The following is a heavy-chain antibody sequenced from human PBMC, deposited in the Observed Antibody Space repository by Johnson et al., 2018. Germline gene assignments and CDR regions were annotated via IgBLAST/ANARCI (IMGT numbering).Heavy chain of an antibody. Sequence: VQLVESGGGLVQPGGSLKLSCAASGFSVSGDYMNWVRQAPGKGLEWVSVIYSEGSTHYVDSVKGRFTGSRDISKDTLYLQMSSLRVEDTAVYFCARTTRGAFDLWGQGTMFTVS. CDR2: IYSEGST. D-gene: IGHD4-17*01. J-gene: IGHJ3*01. CDR1: GFSVSGDY. CDR3: ARTTRGAFDL. V-gene: IGHV3-66*02.